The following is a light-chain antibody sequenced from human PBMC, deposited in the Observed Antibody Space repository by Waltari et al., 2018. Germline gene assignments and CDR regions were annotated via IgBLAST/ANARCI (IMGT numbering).Light chain of an antibody. CDR1: QSITNY. Sequence: IQMTKAPSPVSVSVGDRVIITCRASQSITNYLTWYQQKPGEAPKVLIYAASTLPTGVPSRFSGSGSGTDFTLTISSLQPEDFATYYCQQSSSALWTFGQGTKVDI. V-gene: IGKV1-39*01. CDR2: AAS. J-gene: IGKJ1*01. CDR3: QQSSSALWT.